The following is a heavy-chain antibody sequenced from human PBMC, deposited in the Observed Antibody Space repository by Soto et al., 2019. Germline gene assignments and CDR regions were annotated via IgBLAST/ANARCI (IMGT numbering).Heavy chain of an antibody. CDR1: EGTFSSFV. D-gene: IGHD5-18*01. CDR2: ISPVSGTP. V-gene: IGHV1-69*01. Sequence: QVQLVQSGAEVKKPGSSVKVSCKASEGTFSSFVISWVRQAPGQGPEWTGEISPVSGTPNYAQKFQGRVTITAEESTSTAFMELRSLRPEDTALYYCAIALGYSYGLYFDYWGQGTLVTVSS. CDR3: AIALGYSYGLYFDY. J-gene: IGHJ4*02.